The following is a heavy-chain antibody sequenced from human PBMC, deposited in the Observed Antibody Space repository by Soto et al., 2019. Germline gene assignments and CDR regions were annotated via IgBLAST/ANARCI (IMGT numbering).Heavy chain of an antibody. D-gene: IGHD3-10*01. Sequence: SVKVSCKASGFTFTSSAVQWVRQARGQRLEWIGWIVVGSGNTNYAQKFQERVTITRDMSTSTAYMELSSLRSEDTAVYYCAVMARPNYYGMDVWGQGTTVTVSS. CDR1: GFTFTSSA. CDR2: IVVGSGNT. J-gene: IGHJ6*02. CDR3: AVMARPNYYGMDV. V-gene: IGHV1-58*01.